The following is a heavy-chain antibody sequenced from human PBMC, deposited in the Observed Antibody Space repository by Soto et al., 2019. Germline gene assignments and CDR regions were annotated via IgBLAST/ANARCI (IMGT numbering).Heavy chain of an antibody. Sequence: STNLSLTKTVPGVSISRGPYYCSLIRQPPGKGLEWIGYIYYSGSTHYNPSLKSRVTISVDTSKNQFSLKLSSVTAADTAVYYCASQKLDVPAYFDYWGQGTLVT. CDR3: ASQKLDVPAYFDY. CDR1: GVSISRGPYY. V-gene: IGHV4-30-4*01. J-gene: IGHJ4*02. CDR2: IYYSGST. D-gene: IGHD1-1*01.